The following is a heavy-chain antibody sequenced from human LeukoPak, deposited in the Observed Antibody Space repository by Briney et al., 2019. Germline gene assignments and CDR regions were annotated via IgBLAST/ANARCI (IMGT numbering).Heavy chain of an antibody. Sequence: SQTLSLTCAISGDSVSSNSAAWNWIRQSPSRGLEWLGRTYYRSKWYNDYAVSVKSRITINPDTSKNQFSLQLNSVTPEDTAVYYCARVVVVAATRSSYYYGMDVWGQGTTVTVSS. CDR3: ARVVVVAATRSSYYYGMDV. CDR1: GDSVSSNSAA. CDR2: TYYRSKWYN. D-gene: IGHD2-15*01. J-gene: IGHJ6*02. V-gene: IGHV6-1*01.